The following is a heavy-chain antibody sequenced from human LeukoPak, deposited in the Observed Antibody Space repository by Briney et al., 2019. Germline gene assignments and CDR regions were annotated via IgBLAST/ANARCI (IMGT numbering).Heavy chain of an antibody. Sequence: ASVKVSCKASGYTFTSYGISWVRQAPGQGLEWMGWISVYNGNTNYAQKLQGRVTMTTDTSTSTAYMELRSLRSDDTAVYYCARVAYYYDSSGSTGPFDYWGQGTLVTVSS. D-gene: IGHD3-22*01. V-gene: IGHV1-18*01. CDR3: ARVAYYYDSSGSTGPFDY. CDR2: ISVYNGNT. CDR1: GYTFTSYG. J-gene: IGHJ4*02.